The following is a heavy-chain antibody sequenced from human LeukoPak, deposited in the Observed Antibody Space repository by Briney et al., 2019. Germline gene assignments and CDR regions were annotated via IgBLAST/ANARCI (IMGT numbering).Heavy chain of an antibody. V-gene: IGHV4-38-2*01. Sequence: PSETLSLTCAVSGYAVSSGYFWGWIRQPPGKGLEWIGSIYQSGRTYYNPSLKSRVTMSVDTAKNQFSLKLSPVTAADAAVYYCARVRYCGGDCYPFDYWGQGTLVTVSS. CDR1: GYAVSSGYF. D-gene: IGHD2-21*02. J-gene: IGHJ4*02. CDR3: ARVRYCGGDCYPFDY. CDR2: IYQSGRT.